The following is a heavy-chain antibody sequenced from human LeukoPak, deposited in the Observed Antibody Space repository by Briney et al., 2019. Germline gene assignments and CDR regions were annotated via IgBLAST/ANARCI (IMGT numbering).Heavy chain of an antibody. CDR2: IDHSGST. V-gene: IGHV4-38-2*02. Sequence: ASEPLSLTCAVPGYSITSGYYWGWIRQPPGKGLEWIGSIDHSGSTYYNPSLKSRVTISVDTSKNQFSLKLSSVTAADTAVYYCARDDDCSGGSCYSIADYWGQGTLVTVST. CDR1: GYSITSGYY. D-gene: IGHD2-15*01. CDR3: ARDDDCSGGSCYSIADY. J-gene: IGHJ4*02.